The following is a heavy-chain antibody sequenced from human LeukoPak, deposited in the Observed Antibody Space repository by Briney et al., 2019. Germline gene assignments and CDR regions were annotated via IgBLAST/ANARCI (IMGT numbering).Heavy chain of an antibody. V-gene: IGHV4-59*01. CDR2: IYYSGST. CDR3: AREYGSTLGAFDI. Sequence: SETLSLTCTVSGGSISSYYWSWIRQPPGKGLEWIGYIYYSGSTNYNPSLKSRVTISVDTSKNQFSLKLSSVTAADTAVYYCAREYGSTLGAFDIWGQGTMVAVSS. J-gene: IGHJ3*02. D-gene: IGHD2-2*01. CDR1: GGSISSYY.